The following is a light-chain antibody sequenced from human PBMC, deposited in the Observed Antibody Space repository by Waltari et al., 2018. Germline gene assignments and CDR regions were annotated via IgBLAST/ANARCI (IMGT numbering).Light chain of an antibody. CDR3: AAWDDSLNGVV. J-gene: IGLJ2*01. Sequence: QSVLTQPPSASGTPGQRVTISCSGSSSNIGSNTVNWYQQIPGTAPKLLIYRNNQRPSGVPDRFSGSKSGTSASLAISWLQSEDEADYYCAAWDDSLNGVVFGGGTKLTVL. CDR2: RNN. V-gene: IGLV1-44*01. CDR1: SSNIGSNT.